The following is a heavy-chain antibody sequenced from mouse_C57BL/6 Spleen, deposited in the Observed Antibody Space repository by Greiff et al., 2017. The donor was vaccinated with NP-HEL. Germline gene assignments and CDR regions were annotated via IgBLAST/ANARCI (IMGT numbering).Heavy chain of an antibody. V-gene: IGHV1-72*01. CDR2: IDPNSGGT. J-gene: IGHJ2*01. D-gene: IGHD1-1*02. CDR1: GYTFTSYW. CDR3: ARNGGNYPYYFDY. Sequence: QVQLQQPGAELVKPGASVKLSCKASGYTFTSYWMHWVKQRPGRGLEWIGRIDPNSGGTKYNEKFKSKAPLTVDKPSSPAYMQLSSLTSEDSAVYYCARNGGNYPYYFDYWGQGTTLTVSS.